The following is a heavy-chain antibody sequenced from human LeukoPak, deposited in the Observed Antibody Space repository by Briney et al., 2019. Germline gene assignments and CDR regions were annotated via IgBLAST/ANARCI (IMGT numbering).Heavy chain of an antibody. J-gene: IGHJ4*02. CDR1: GFTFSSYG. D-gene: IGHD4/OR15-4a*01. CDR2: ISYDGSNK. CDR3: AKDLIDYEATFDY. V-gene: IGHV3-30*18. Sequence: GRSLRLSCAASGFTFSSYGMHWVRQAPGKGLEWVAVISYDGSNKYYADSVKGRFTISRDNSKNTLYLQMNSLRAEDTAVYYCAKDLIDYEATFDYWGQGTLVTVSS.